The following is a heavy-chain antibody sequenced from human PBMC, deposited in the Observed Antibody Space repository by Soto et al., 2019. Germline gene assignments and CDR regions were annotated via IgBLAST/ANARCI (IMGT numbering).Heavy chain of an antibody. CDR2: INPDGGST. Sequence: QVQLVQSGAEVKKPGASVMLSCKASGYTFTSYYMHWVRQAPGQGLEWMGIINPDGGSTRYAQKFQGRVTMTRDTSTRTFRMELSSLRSEDTAMYYCAKAPRGGVIITTYSAHIDYWGQGTLVTVSS. V-gene: IGHV1-46*01. J-gene: IGHJ4*02. CDR1: GYTFTSYY. CDR3: AKAPRGGVIITTYSAHIDY. D-gene: IGHD3-3*01.